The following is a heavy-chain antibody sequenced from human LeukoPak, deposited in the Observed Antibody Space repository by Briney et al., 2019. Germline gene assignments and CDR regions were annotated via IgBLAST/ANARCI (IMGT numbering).Heavy chain of an antibody. CDR3: ARDPGATSLAY. V-gene: IGHV1-18*04. CDR1: GYSFTTYY. CDR2: ISAYNGNT. D-gene: IGHD1-26*01. J-gene: IGHJ4*02. Sequence: ASVKVSCKASGYSFTTYYMHWVRQAPGQGLEWMGWISAYNGNTNYAQKLQGRVTMTTDTSTSTAYMELRSLRSDDTAVYYRARDPGATSLAYWGQGTLVTVSS.